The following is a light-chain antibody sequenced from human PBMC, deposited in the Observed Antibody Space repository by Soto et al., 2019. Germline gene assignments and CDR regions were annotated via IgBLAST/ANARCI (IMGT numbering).Light chain of an antibody. CDR1: SSDVGGYDY. CDR2: DVS. J-gene: IGLJ1*01. Sequence: QSALTQPASVSGSPGQSIAISCTGTSSDVGGYDYVSWYQQHPGEAPKLMIYDVSIRPSGISNRFSGSKSGNTASLTISGLQAEDKADYYCSSYTTSSTYVFGTGTKLTVL. CDR3: SSYTTSSTYV. V-gene: IGLV2-14*03.